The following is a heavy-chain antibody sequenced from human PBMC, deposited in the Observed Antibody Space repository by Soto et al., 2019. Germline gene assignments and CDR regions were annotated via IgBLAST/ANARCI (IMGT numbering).Heavy chain of an antibody. D-gene: IGHD6-19*01. J-gene: IGHJ4*02. V-gene: IGHV3-23*01. CDR3: AKGNTSGWYFFDH. CDR1: GFTFSNCA. CDR2: ISGTGRTT. Sequence: GGSQRLSCEGSGFTFSNCAMSWVRQAPGKGLEWVSGISGTGRTTFYADSVNDRFTISRDNSKNIVYLQMNGLRAEDTAVYYCAKGNTSGWYFFDHWGQGTLVTVSS.